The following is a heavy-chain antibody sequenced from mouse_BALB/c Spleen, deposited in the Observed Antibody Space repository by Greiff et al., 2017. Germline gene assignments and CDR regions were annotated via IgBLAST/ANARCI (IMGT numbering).Heavy chain of an antibody. Sequence: VQLKESGPSLVKPSQTLSLTCSVTGDSITSGYWNWIRKFPGNKLEYMGYISYSGSTYYNPSLKSRISITRDTSKNQYYLQLNSVTTEDTATYYCARYYGSSQGYAMDYWGQGTSVTVSS. CDR2: ISYSGST. V-gene: IGHV3-8*02. J-gene: IGHJ4*01. CDR3: ARYYGSSQGYAMDY. D-gene: IGHD1-1*01. CDR1: GDSITSGY.